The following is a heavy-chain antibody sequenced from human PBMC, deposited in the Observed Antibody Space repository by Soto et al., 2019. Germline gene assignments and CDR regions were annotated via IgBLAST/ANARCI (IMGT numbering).Heavy chain of an antibody. CDR3: AKGLTIFGVVRVSYYYYGMDV. J-gene: IGHJ6*02. CDR1: GFTFISYA. Sequence: PGWSLRLSCAASGFTFISYAMSWVRQAPGKGLEWVSAISGSGGSTYYADSVKGRFTISRDNSKNTLYLQMNSLRAEDTAVYYCAKGLTIFGVVRVSYYYYGMDVWGQGTTVTVSS. D-gene: IGHD3-3*01. CDR2: ISGSGGST. V-gene: IGHV3-23*01.